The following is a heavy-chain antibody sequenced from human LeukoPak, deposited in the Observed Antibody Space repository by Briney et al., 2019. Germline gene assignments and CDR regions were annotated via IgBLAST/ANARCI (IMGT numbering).Heavy chain of an antibody. CDR3: SRNRGFSSRYCSGGTCYYHDY. D-gene: IGHD2-15*01. V-gene: IGHV3-49*04. J-gene: IGHJ4*02. CDR2: IRAKTHDGTA. CDR1: GFNFGDYN. Sequence: GGSLRLSCTASGFNFGDYNMNWVRQAPGKGLEWVGYIRAKTHDGTADYAASVKGTFSISRDDSKSIAYLQMNSLKTEDTAVYYCSRNRGFSSRYCSGGTCYYHDYWGQGTLVTVSS.